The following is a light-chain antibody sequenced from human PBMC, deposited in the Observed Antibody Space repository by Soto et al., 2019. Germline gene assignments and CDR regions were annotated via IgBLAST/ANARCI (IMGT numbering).Light chain of an antibody. CDR1: QSILHTSNNKNY. CDR2: WAS. CDR3: QQYYSTPLVT. J-gene: IGKJ3*01. V-gene: IGKV4-1*01. Sequence: DIVMTQSPDSLAVSPGERATINCKSSQSILHTSNNKNYLAWYQQKPGQPPKLLIYWASTRESGVPDRFSGSGSGTDFTLTISSLQAEDVAVYYCQQYYSTPLVTFGPGTKMDIK.